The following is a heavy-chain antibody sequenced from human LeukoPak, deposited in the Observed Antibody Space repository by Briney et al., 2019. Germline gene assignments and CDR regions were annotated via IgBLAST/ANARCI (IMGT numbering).Heavy chain of an antibody. J-gene: IGHJ4*02. CDR3: ARDEAVAFFDY. V-gene: IGHV1-18*01. D-gene: IGHD6-19*01. CDR1: GYTFTSYG. CDR2: ISAYNGKT. Sequence: ASVKVSCKASGYTFTSYGISWVRQAPGQGLEWMGWISAYNGKTNCAQKLQGRVTLTTDTSTSTAYMELRSLRSDDTAVYYCARDEAVAFFDYWGQGTLVTVSS.